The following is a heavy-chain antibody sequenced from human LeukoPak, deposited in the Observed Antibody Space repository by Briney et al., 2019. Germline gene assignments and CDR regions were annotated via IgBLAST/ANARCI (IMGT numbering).Heavy chain of an antibody. Sequence: GGSLRLSCAASGFTFSSYWMHWVRQAPGKGLEWVANIKEDGSEKYYVDSVKGRFTTSRDNAKNSLYLQMNSLRAEDTAVYYCARDHLTGYYDYWGQGTLVTVSS. CDR2: IKEDGSEK. CDR1: GFTFSSYW. D-gene: IGHD3-9*01. CDR3: ARDHLTGYYDY. V-gene: IGHV3-7*01. J-gene: IGHJ4*02.